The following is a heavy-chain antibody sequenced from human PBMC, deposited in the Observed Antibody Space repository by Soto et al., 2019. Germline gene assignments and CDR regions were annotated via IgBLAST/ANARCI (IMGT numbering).Heavy chain of an antibody. CDR3: AKTDHYDSSGSYSWFGP. D-gene: IGHD3-22*01. CDR2: VSAYNGNT. CDR1: GYTFTSSV. J-gene: IGHJ5*02. Sequence: GASVKVSCKASGYTFTSSVISWVRQAPGQGLEWMGWVSAYNGNTNYPQNLQGRVTMTTDTSTSTACMELRSLRSDDTAVYYCAKTDHYDSSGSYSWFGPWGQGTLVTVSS. V-gene: IGHV1-18*01.